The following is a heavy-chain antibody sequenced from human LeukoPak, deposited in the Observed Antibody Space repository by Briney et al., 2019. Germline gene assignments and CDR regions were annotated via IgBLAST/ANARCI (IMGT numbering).Heavy chain of an antibody. Sequence: SETLSPTCTVSGGSISSYYWSWIRQPPGKGLEWIGYIYYSGSTNYNPSLKSRVTISVDTSKNQFSLKLSSVTAADTAVYYCARDSSGYLGHYYYYMDVWGKGTTVTVSS. CDR1: GGSISSYY. CDR2: IYYSGST. J-gene: IGHJ6*03. D-gene: IGHD3-22*01. CDR3: ARDSSGYLGHYYYYMDV. V-gene: IGHV4-59*01.